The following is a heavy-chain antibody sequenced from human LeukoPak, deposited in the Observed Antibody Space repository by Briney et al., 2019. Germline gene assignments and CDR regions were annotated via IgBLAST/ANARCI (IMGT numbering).Heavy chain of an antibody. J-gene: IGHJ6*03. Sequence: ASVKVSCKASGYTFTSYGISWVRQAPGQGLEWMGWISAYNGNTNYAQKLQGRVTMTTDTSTSTAYMELRSLRSDDTAVYYCARAGQFLEWLLGYYYYMDVWGKGTTVTVSS. CDR1: GYTFTSYG. D-gene: IGHD3-3*01. CDR3: ARAGQFLEWLLGYYYYMDV. V-gene: IGHV1-18*01. CDR2: ISAYNGNT.